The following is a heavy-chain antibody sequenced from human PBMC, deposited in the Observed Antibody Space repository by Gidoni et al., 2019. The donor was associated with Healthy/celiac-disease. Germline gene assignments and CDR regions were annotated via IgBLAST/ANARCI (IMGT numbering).Heavy chain of an antibody. D-gene: IGHD6-6*01. CDR1: GYTFTSYA. CDR3: ARSSVGQSFYYYYGMDV. CDR2: INTNTGNP. V-gene: IGHV7-4-1*02. J-gene: IGHJ6*02. Sequence: QVQLVPSGSDLKKPGASVKVSCKASGYTFTSYAMNWVRQAPGQWLEWMGWINTNTGNPTYAQGFTGRFVFSLDTSVSTAYLQISSLKAEETAVYYCARSSVGQSFYYYYGMDVWGQGTTVTVSS.